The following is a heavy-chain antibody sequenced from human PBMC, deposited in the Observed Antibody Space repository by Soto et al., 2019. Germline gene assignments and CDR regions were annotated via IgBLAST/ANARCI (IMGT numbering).Heavy chain of an antibody. J-gene: IGHJ5*02. D-gene: IGHD2-15*01. Sequence: QLQLQESGPGLVKPSETLSLICSVSGGSISRSSYYWTWIRQPPGKGPEWIGSISYTGTTYYNPSLPSRVTLSVDTSKNQFSLRLSSVTAADTAVYCCARRVVVEGGRWFDPWGQGALVTVSS. V-gene: IGHV4-39*01. CDR1: GGSISRSSYY. CDR2: ISYTGTT. CDR3: ARRVVVEGGRWFDP.